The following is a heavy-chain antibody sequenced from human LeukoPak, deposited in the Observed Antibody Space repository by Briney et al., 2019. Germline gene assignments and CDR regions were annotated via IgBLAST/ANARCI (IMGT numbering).Heavy chain of an antibody. Sequence: PGGSLRLSCAASGFTFSSYTIHWVRQAPGKGLEWVAVISYDGSNKYYADSVKGRFTISRDNSKNTLYLQMNSLRAEDTTVYYCARDCSGGSCRGYYYYGMDVWGQGTTVTVSS. V-gene: IGHV3-30-3*01. CDR3: ARDCSGGSCRGYYYYGMDV. J-gene: IGHJ6*02. CDR1: GFTFSSYT. CDR2: ISYDGSNK. D-gene: IGHD2-15*01.